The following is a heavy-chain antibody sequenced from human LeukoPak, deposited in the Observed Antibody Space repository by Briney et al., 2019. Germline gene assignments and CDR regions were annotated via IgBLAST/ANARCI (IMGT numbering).Heavy chain of an antibody. J-gene: IGHJ4*02. D-gene: IGHD6-13*01. Sequence: PGRSLRLSCAASGFTFSSYGMHWVRQAPGKGLEWVAVISYDGSNKYYADSVKGRFTISRDNSKSTLYLQMNSLRAEDTAVCYCAKSGDKRIAAAEDYWGQGTLVTVSS. CDR2: ISYDGSNK. CDR1: GFTFSSYG. V-gene: IGHV3-30*18. CDR3: AKSGDKRIAAAEDY.